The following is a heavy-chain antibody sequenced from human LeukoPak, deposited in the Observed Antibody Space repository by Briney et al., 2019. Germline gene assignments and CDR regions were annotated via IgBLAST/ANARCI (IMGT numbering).Heavy chain of an antibody. Sequence: SETLSLTCTVSGGSISSSSYYWGWIRQPPGKGLEWIGSIYYSWSTYYNPSLKSRVTISVDTSKNQFSLKLSSVTAADTAVYYCARTLRKKGYCSGGSCYGWFDPWGQGTLVTVSS. CDR2: IYYSWST. CDR1: GGSISSSSYY. CDR3: ARTLRKKGYCSGGSCYGWFDP. D-gene: IGHD2-15*01. V-gene: IGHV4-39*01. J-gene: IGHJ5*02.